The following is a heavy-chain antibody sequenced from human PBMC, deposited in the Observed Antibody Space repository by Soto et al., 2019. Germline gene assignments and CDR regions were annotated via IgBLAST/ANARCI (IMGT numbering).Heavy chain of an antibody. CDR1: GYTFTSYA. Sequence: VASVKVSCKASGYTFTSYAMHWVRQAPGQRLEWMGWINAGNGNTKYSQKFQGRVTITRDTSASTAYMELSSLRSEDTAVYYCARCSGYSSSSGAGYYYYYYMDVWGKGTTVTVSS. CDR3: ARCSGYSSSSGAGYYYYYYMDV. CDR2: INAGNGNT. J-gene: IGHJ6*03. D-gene: IGHD6-6*01. V-gene: IGHV1-3*01.